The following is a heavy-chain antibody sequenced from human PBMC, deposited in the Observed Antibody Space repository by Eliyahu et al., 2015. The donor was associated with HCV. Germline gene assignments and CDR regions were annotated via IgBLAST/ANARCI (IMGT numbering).Heavy chain of an antibody. CDR1: GYSISSCYY. D-gene: IGHD2-15*01. CDR2: IHHSGRT. Sequence: QVQLQESGPGLVKPSETLSLTCTXSGYSISSCYYWGWIRQSPGKGLEWIGNIHHSGRTYDNPSLRSRVTISVDTSKNQFSLKLNSVTAADTAVYYCARGFGSYNWFDPWGQGTLVTVSS. V-gene: IGHV4-38-2*02. J-gene: IGHJ5*02. CDR3: ARGFGSYNWFDP.